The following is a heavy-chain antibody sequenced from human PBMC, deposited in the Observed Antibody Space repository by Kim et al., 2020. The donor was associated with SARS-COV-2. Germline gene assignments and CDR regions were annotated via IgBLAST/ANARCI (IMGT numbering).Heavy chain of an antibody. J-gene: IGHJ5*02. CDR2: IKQDGSEK. Sequence: GGSLRLSCVASGLTFSSDWMNWVRQAPGKGLEWVANIKQDGSEKNYVDAVKGRFTISRDSAKKSLYLHMNSLRAEDTAVHYCAGSILTGSWGQGTLVTVS. D-gene: IGHD3-9*01. V-gene: IGHV3-7*01. CDR1: GLTFSSDW. CDR3: AGSILTGS.